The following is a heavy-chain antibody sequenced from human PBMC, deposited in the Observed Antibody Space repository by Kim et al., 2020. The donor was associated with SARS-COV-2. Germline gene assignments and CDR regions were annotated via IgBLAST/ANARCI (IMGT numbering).Heavy chain of an antibody. CDR3: AKEGPPRATIFSYFDY. Sequence: GGSLRLSCAASGFTFSSYAMSWVRQAPGKGLEWVSAISGSGGSTYYADSVKGRFTISRDNSKNTLYLQMNSLRAEDTAVYYCAKEGPPRATIFSYFDYWGQGTLVTVSS. CDR1: GFTFSSYA. D-gene: IGHD3-3*01. J-gene: IGHJ4*02. CDR2: ISGSGGST. V-gene: IGHV3-23*01.